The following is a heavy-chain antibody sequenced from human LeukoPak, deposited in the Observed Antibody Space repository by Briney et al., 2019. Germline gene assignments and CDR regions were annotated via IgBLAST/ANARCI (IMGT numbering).Heavy chain of an antibody. CDR2: IYSGGNT. CDR1: GLTVNSNY. D-gene: IGHD2/OR15-2a*01. Sequence: GRSLRLSCAASGLTVNSNYMSWVRQAPGKGLEWVSIIYSGGNTYYADSVKGRFTISRDNSKNTLYLQVNNLRAEDTAVYYCVRESRVNSWSLDYWGQGTLVTVSS. J-gene: IGHJ4*02. CDR3: VRESRVNSWSLDY. V-gene: IGHV3-53*01.